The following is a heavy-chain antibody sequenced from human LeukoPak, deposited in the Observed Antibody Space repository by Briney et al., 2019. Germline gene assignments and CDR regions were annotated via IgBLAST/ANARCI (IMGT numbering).Heavy chain of an antibody. V-gene: IGHV3-21*01. D-gene: IGHD3-10*01. CDR1: GFTFSNYN. CDR3: ARDRYYYGSGSLDY. CDR2: ITSSSTYI. J-gene: IGHJ4*02. Sequence: GGSLRLSCAASGFTFSNYNMNWVRQAPGKGLEWVSSITSSSTYIYYADSVKGRFTISRDNAKNSLYLQMNSLRAEDTAVYYCARDRYYYGSGSLDYWGQGTLVTVSS.